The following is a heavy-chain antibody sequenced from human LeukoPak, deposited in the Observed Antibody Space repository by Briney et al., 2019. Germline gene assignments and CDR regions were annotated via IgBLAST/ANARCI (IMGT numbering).Heavy chain of an antibody. V-gene: IGHV4-59*01. J-gene: IGHJ4*02. CDR1: DGSITNYY. CDR2: IYYSGST. Sequence: SETLSLTCAVSDGSITNYYRSWIRQPPGKGLEWIGDIYYSGSTNYNPSFKSRVTISVDTSKNQFSLKLSSVTAADTAVYYCARGWGDYDFCYWGQGTLDTVSS. D-gene: IGHD4-17*01. CDR3: ARGWGDYDFCY.